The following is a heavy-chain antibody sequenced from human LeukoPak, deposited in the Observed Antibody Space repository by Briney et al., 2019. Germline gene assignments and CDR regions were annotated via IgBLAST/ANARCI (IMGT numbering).Heavy chain of an antibody. CDR3: ARDGYGDYTDDY. V-gene: IGHV1-69*05. CDR1: GGTFSSYA. J-gene: IGHJ4*02. D-gene: IGHD4-17*01. CDR2: IIPIFGTA. Sequence: GASVKVSCKASGGTFSSYAISWVRQAPGQGLEWMGRIIPIFGTANYAQKFQGRVTITTDESTSTAYMELSNLRSEDTAVYYCARDGYGDYTDDYWGQGTLVTVSS.